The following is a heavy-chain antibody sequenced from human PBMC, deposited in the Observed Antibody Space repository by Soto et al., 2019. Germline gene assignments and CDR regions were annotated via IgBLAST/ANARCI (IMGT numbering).Heavy chain of an antibody. D-gene: IGHD5-18*01. CDR2: IIPIFGTA. J-gene: IGHJ5*02. V-gene: IGHV1-69*06. Sequence: GXSVKVSCKASGGSFSSYAISWVRQAPGQGLEWMGGIIPIFGTANYAQKFQGRVTITADKSTSTAYMELSSLRSEDTAVYYCARNTAMAKYNWFDPWGQGTLVTVSS. CDR1: GGSFSSYA. CDR3: ARNTAMAKYNWFDP.